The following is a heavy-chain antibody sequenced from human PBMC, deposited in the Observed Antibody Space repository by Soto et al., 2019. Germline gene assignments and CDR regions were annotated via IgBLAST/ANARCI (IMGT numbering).Heavy chain of an antibody. CDR3: ARTYYDFWSGHSLCWFDP. J-gene: IGHJ5*02. CDR1: GGSFSGYY. Sequence: SETLSLTCAVYGGSFSGYYWSWIRQPPGKGLEWIGEINHSGSTNYNPSLKSRVTISVDTSKNQFSLKLSSVTAADTAVYYCARTYYDFWSGHSLCWFDPWGQGTLVTVSS. CDR2: INHSGST. V-gene: IGHV4-34*01. D-gene: IGHD3-3*01.